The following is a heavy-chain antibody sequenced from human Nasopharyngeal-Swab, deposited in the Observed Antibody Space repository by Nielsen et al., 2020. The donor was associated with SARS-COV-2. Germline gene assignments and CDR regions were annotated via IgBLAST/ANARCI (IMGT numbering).Heavy chain of an antibody. CDR3: TTDLAYCGGDCYSPYYYGMDV. J-gene: IGHJ6*02. Sequence: WIRQPPGKGLEWVGRIKSKTDGGTTDYAAPVKGRLTISRDDSKNTLYLQMNSLKTEDTAVYYCTTDLAYCGGDCYSPYYYGMDVWGQGTTVTVSS. V-gene: IGHV3-15*01. CDR2: IKSKTDGGTT. D-gene: IGHD2-21*02.